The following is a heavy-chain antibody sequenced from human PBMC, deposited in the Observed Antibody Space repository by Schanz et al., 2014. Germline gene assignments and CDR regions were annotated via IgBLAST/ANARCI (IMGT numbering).Heavy chain of an antibody. CDR1: GFSLNTYG. CDR2: IWNNGVTK. CDR3: ARPRFDYGEVDY. Sequence: VRLVESGGGVVQPGTSLILSCSVSGFSLNTYGIHWFRQPAGKGLEWVAVIWNNGVTKYYADSVRGRFTISRDRFQNTLYLRMSSLRAEDTAVYYCARPRFDYGEVDYWGQGTLXTVSS. V-gene: IGHV3-33*01. D-gene: IGHD4-17*01. J-gene: IGHJ4*02.